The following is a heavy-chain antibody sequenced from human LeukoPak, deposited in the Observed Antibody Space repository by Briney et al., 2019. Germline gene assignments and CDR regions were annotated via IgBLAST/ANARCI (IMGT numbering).Heavy chain of an antibody. CDR2: VNEDGSFT. CDR3: AKDSRGSNVRAFDY. Sequence: PGGSLRLSCAASGFTFSSYWMHWVRQAPGKGLVWVSRVNEDGSFTTYADSVKGRFTISRDNSKNTLYLQMNSLSADDTAVYYCAKDSRGSNVRAFDYWGQGILVTVSS. CDR1: GFTFSSYW. D-gene: IGHD2-8*01. V-gene: IGHV3-74*03. J-gene: IGHJ4*02.